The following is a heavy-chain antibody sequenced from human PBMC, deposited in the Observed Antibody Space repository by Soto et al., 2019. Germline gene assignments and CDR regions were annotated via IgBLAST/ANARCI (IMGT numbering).Heavy chain of an antibody. CDR1: GFTFSSYW. CDR2: INRDGSTT. Sequence: EVQLVESGGGLVQPGGSLRLSCAASGFTFSSYWMHWVRQAPGKGLMWVSRINRDGSTTSYADSVKGRFTISRDNAKNTLYMQMSSLRAEETAVYYCARDEDSSGWYYFDYWGQGTLVTVSS. D-gene: IGHD6-19*01. J-gene: IGHJ4*02. CDR3: ARDEDSSGWYYFDY. V-gene: IGHV3-74*01.